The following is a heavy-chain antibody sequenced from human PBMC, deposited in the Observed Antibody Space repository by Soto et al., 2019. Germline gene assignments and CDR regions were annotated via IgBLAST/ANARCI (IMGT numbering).Heavy chain of an antibody. Sequence: QVQLVESGGGVVQPGRSLRLSCAASGFTFSSYGMHWVRQAPGKGLEWVAVISYDGSNKYYADSVKGRFTISRDNSKNTLYLQMNSLRAEDTAVYYCAKERGSAYYYYGMDVWGQGTTVTVSS. D-gene: IGHD3-10*01. J-gene: IGHJ6*02. CDR2: ISYDGSNK. CDR1: GFTFSSYG. CDR3: AKERGSAYYYYGMDV. V-gene: IGHV3-30*18.